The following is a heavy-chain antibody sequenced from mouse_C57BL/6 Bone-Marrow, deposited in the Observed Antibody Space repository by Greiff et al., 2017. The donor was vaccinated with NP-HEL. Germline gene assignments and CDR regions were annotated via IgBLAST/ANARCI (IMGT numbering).Heavy chain of an antibody. V-gene: IGHV2-2*01. CDR1: GFSLSNYG. CDR3: ARKEDPLGTMDY. J-gene: IGHJ4*01. Sequence: VQLKESGPGLVQPSQSLSITCTVSGFSLSNYGVHWVRQSPGKGLEWLGVIWSGGITDYNAGFISRLNISRDNSKSQVFFKMSSLHADETAMYYCARKEDPLGTMDYWGQGTSVPVSS. CDR2: IWSGGIT.